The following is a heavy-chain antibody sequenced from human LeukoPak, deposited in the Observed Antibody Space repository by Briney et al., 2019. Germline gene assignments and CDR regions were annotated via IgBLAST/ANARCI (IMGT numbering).Heavy chain of an antibody. Sequence: GGSLRLSCEASGFTFTRYAMHWVRQAPGKGLEWISAISGSGGASYYADSVKGRFTVSRDNSKNTSYLQLNSLRAEDTATYYCAKGRGATYQWYFDLWGRGTLVTVAT. V-gene: IGHV3-23*01. CDR3: AKGRGATYQWYFDL. J-gene: IGHJ2*01. CDR1: GFTFTRYA. CDR2: ISGSGGAS.